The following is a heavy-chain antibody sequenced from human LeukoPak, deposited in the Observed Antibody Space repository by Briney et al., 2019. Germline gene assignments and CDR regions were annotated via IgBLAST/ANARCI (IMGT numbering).Heavy chain of an antibody. CDR1: GFTFSSYA. D-gene: IGHD3-9*01. Sequence: GGSLRLSCAASGFTFSSYAMSWVRQAPGEGLEWVSVIYSGGSTYYADSVKGRFTISRDNSKNTLYLQMNSLRAEDTAVYYCASGYFDWLWFDYWGQGTLVTVSS. CDR2: IYSGGST. CDR3: ASGYFDWLWFDY. V-gene: IGHV3-53*01. J-gene: IGHJ4*02.